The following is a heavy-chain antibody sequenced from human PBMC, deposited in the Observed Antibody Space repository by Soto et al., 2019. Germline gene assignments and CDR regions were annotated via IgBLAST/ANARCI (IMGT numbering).Heavy chain of an antibody. CDR3: ARDQTGYCSGGSCSNWFDA. CDR1: GGSIGSGGYS. CDR2: IYHSGST. Sequence: PSETLSLTCAVSGGSIGSGGYSWSGIRQPPGKGLEWIGYIYHSGSTYYNPSLKSRVTISVDRSKNQFSLKLSSVTAADTAVYYCARDQTGYCSGGSCSNWFDAWGQGTLVTVSS. D-gene: IGHD2-15*01. V-gene: IGHV4-30-2*01. J-gene: IGHJ5*02.